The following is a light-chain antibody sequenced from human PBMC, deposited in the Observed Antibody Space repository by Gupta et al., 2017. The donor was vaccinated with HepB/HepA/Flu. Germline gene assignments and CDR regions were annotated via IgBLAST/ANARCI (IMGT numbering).Light chain of an antibody. CDR3: QQDGSSWT. CDR2: GAS. CDR1: QSVSSSY. Sequence: EIVLTQSPGTLSLSPGERATLSCRASQSVSSSYLAWYQQKPGQAPRLLIYGASSRATGITDRFSGSGSGTDFTLTISRREPEDFAVYYWQQDGSSWTFGQGTKVEIK. V-gene: IGKV3-20*01. J-gene: IGKJ1*01.